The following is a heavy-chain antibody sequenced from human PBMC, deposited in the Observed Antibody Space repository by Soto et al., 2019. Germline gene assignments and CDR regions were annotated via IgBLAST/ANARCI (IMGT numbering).Heavy chain of an antibody. CDR1: GYTFSSYG. D-gene: IGHD3-22*01. Sequence: ASVKVSCKASGYTFSSYGITWVRQAPGQGPEWMGWISTYNGNTNYAQKFQGRVTLTTDTFTSTTNMELTSLTSDDTAVYYCARHRDSRGSISGYWGQATLVTVYS. CDR2: ISTYNGNT. V-gene: IGHV1-18*01. J-gene: IGHJ4*02. CDR3: ARHRDSRGSISGY.